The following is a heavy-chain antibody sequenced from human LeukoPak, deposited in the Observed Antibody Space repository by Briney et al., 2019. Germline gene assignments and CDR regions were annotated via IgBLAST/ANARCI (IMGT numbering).Heavy chain of an antibody. CDR2: IYYSGST. J-gene: IGHJ6*03. Sequence: SETLSLTCTVSGVSISSGGYYWSWIRQHPGNGLEWIGYIYYSGSTYYTPSLKTRVTISLDTSKNQFSLKLSSVTAADTAVYYCARDLNYDFWSGLPSYMDVWGKGTTVTVSS. V-gene: IGHV4-31*03. D-gene: IGHD3-3*01. CDR3: ARDLNYDFWSGLPSYMDV. CDR1: GVSISSGGYY.